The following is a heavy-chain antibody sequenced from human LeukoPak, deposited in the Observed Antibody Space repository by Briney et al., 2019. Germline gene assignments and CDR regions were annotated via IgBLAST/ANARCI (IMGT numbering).Heavy chain of an antibody. Sequence: SETLSLTCTVSGGSISTYCWSWIRQPAGKGLEWIGRIYPSGSTNYNPSLKSRVTISIDKSKNQFSLNMTSVTAADTAVYYCARDRSGYSEYYFDYWGQGTLVTVSS. CDR2: IYPSGST. CDR3: ARDRSGYSEYYFDY. V-gene: IGHV4-4*07. J-gene: IGHJ4*02. CDR1: GGSISTYC. D-gene: IGHD5-12*01.